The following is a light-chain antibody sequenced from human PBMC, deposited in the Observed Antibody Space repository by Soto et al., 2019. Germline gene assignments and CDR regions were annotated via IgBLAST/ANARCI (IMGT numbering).Light chain of an antibody. CDR2: KAS. Sequence: DIQMTQSLSTLSASVGDRVTITCRASQSISSWLAWYQHKPGEAPKILIYKASSLETGVPSRFSGSGSGTEFTLTISSLQPDDFATYYCQQYDYYPYTFGQGTKLEIK. CDR3: QQYDYYPYT. V-gene: IGKV1-5*03. J-gene: IGKJ2*01. CDR1: QSISSW.